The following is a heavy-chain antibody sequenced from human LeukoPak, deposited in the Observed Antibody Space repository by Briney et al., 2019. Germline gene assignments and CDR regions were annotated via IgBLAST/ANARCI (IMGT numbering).Heavy chain of an antibody. D-gene: IGHD6-19*01. J-gene: IGHJ4*02. CDR3: AREMYSSGWYERYFDY. CDR1: GGSISSGGYY. CDR2: IYHSGST. V-gene: IGHV4-30-2*01. Sequence: SETLSLTCTVSGGSISSGGYYWSWIRQPPGKGLEWIGYIYHSGSTYYNPSLKSRVTISVDTSKNQFSLKLSSVTAADTAVYYCAREMYSSGWYERYFDYWGQGTLVTVSS.